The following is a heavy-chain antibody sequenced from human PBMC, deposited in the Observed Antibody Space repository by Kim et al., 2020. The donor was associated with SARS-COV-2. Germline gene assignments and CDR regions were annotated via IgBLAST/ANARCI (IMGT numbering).Heavy chain of an antibody. CDR2: IYSGGST. D-gene: IGHD2-15*01. V-gene: IGHV3-66*02. J-gene: IGHJ3*02. Sequence: GGSLRLSCAASGFTVSSNYMSWVRQAPGKGLEWVSVIYSGGSTYYADSVKGRFTISRDNSKNTLYLQMNSLRAEDTAAYYCARDLGAGYCSGGSCYNDAFDIWGQGTMVTVSS. CDR1: GFTVSSNY. CDR3: ARDLGAGYCSGGSCYNDAFDI.